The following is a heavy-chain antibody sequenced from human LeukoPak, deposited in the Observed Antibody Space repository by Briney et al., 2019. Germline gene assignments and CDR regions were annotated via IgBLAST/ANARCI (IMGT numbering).Heavy chain of an antibody. CDR2: ISWDGTT. D-gene: IGHD3-22*01. CDR1: GFIFEDYT. V-gene: IGHV3-43*01. J-gene: IGHJ4*02. Sequence: PGGSLRLSCAASGFIFEDYTMHWVRQAPGKTLEWVSLISWDGTTYYADSVKGRFTISRDNSKNSLYLQMDTLRSEDTAFYYCVKDLSYESSGSVPDYWGQGTLATVSS. CDR3: VKDLSYESSGSVPDY.